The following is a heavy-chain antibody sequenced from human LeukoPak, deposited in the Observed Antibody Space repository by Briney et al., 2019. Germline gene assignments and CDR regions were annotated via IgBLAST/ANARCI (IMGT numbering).Heavy chain of an antibody. D-gene: IGHD3-3*01. CDR1: GYSFTSYG. CDR2: ISAYNGNT. Sequence: ASVKVSCKASGYSFTSYGISWVRQAPGQGLEWMVWISAYNGNTNYAQKFQGRVTITADESTSTAYMELSSLRSEDTAVYYCAREEGRFLEWSDAAFDYWGQGTLVTVSS. J-gene: IGHJ4*02. V-gene: IGHV1-18*01. CDR3: AREEGRFLEWSDAAFDY.